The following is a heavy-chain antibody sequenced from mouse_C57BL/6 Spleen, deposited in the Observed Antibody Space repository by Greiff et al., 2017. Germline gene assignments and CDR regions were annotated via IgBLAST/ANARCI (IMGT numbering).Heavy chain of an antibody. CDR2: IYPGSGST. CDR1: GYTFTSYW. Sequence: QVQLQQPGAELVKPGASVKMSCKASGYTFTSYWITWVKQRPGQGLEWIGDIYPGSGSTNYNEKFKSKATLTVDTSSSTAYMQLSSLTSEDSAVYYCARDGTSGSSSLFVYWGQGTTLTVSS. V-gene: IGHV1-55*01. J-gene: IGHJ2*01. CDR3: ARDGTSGSSSLFVY. D-gene: IGHD1-1*01.